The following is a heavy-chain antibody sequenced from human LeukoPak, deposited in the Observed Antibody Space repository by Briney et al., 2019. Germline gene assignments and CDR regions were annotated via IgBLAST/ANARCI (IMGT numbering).Heavy chain of an antibody. Sequence: PSQTLSLTCAVSGVSISSGGYSWSWLRQPPGKGLEWIGYIYHSGSTYYNPSLKSRVTISVDRSKNQFSLKLSSVTAADTAVYYCASSTTVTPVSYWGQGTLVTVSS. V-gene: IGHV4-30-2*01. D-gene: IGHD4-17*01. CDR3: ASSTTVTPVSY. J-gene: IGHJ4*02. CDR1: GVSISSGGYS. CDR2: IYHSGST.